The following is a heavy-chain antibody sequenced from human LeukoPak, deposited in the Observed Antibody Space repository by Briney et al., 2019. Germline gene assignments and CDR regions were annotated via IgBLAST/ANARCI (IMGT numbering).Heavy chain of an antibody. CDR3: ARVPVIRYYFDY. J-gene: IGHJ4*02. D-gene: IGHD2-21*01. V-gene: IGHV4-39*01. CDR1: GGFISSISSNNYH. CDR2: IYYSGST. Sequence: PSETLSLTCIVSGGFISSISSNNYHGGWICQPPGKGLEWIGSIYYSGSTYYNPSLKSRVTISVDTSKNQFSLKLSSVTAADTAVYYCARVPVIRYYFDYWGQGTLVTVSS.